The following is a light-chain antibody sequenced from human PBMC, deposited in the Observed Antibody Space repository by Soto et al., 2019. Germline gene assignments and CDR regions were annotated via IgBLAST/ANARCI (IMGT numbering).Light chain of an antibody. Sequence: EIVLTQSPATLSLSPGERATLSCRASQSVSSYLAWYQQKPGQAPRLLIYDASNRATGIPARFSGRGSGTDFTLTISSLEPEDFAVYYCQQPGSWTFGQGTKVEIK. CDR2: DAS. CDR1: QSVSSY. J-gene: IGKJ1*01. CDR3: QQPGSWT. V-gene: IGKV3-11*01.